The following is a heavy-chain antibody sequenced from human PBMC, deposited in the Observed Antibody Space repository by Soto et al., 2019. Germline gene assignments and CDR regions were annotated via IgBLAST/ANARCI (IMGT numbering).Heavy chain of an antibody. Sequence: VKVSCKASGYTFTSYYMNWVRQAPGQGLEWLGIINPSGGYTTYAQRFLGRVTMTSDTSTSTVHMELGSLTSEDTAVYYCARGGGIVVVTAPYDYWGQGTLVTVSS. J-gene: IGHJ4*02. CDR2: INPSGGYT. CDR1: GYTFTSYY. V-gene: IGHV1-46*03. D-gene: IGHD2-21*02. CDR3: ARGGGIVVVTAPYDY.